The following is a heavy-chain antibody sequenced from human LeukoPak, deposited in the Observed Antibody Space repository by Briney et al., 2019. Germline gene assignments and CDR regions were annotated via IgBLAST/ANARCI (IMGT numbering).Heavy chain of an antibody. D-gene: IGHD5-18*01. J-gene: IGHJ4*02. Sequence: GGSLRLSCAASGFTFDDYAMHWVRQAPGNGLEWVSGISWNSGSIGYADSVKGRFTISRDNAKNSLYLQMNSLRAEDTALYYCAKARGYSYGWYFDYWGQGTLVTVSS. V-gene: IGHV3-9*01. CDR2: ISWNSGSI. CDR3: AKARGYSYGWYFDY. CDR1: GFTFDDYA.